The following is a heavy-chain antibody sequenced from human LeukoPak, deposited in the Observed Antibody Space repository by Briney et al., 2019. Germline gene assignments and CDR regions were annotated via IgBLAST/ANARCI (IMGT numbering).Heavy chain of an antibody. Sequence: GASVKVSCKASGYTFTSYAMHWVRQAPGQRREWMGWINAGNGNTKYSQEFQGRVTITRDTSASTAYMELSSLRSEDTAVYYCARGCHGSGSYSHRLHNWLDPWGQGTLVTVSS. D-gene: IGHD3-10*01. J-gene: IGHJ5*02. CDR3: ARGCHGSGSYSHRLHNWLDP. V-gene: IGHV1-3*03. CDR1: GYTFTSYA. CDR2: INAGNGNT.